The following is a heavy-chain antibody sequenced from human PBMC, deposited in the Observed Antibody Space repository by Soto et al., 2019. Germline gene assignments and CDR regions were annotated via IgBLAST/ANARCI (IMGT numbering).Heavy chain of an antibody. J-gene: IGHJ6*02. CDR2: ISGPSIYI. Sequence: EVQLVESGGGLVKPGGSLRLSCVASGFTFSGYSINWVCQAPGKGLEWVSYISGPSIYIYYADSVKGRFTISRDNAKSAVYLQMNSLRAEDTAVYYCARGFRNGFNVWGQGTTVSVSS. D-gene: IGHD2-8*01. V-gene: IGHV3-21*01. CDR1: GFTFSGYS. CDR3: ARGFRNGFNV.